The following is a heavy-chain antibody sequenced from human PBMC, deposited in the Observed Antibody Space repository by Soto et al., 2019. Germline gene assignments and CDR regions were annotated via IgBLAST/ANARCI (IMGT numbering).Heavy chain of an antibody. CDR2: IYWDDDK. J-gene: IGHJ4*02. V-gene: IGHV2-5*02. D-gene: IGHD6-19*01. Sequence: QITLKESGPTLVKPTQTLTLTCTFSGFSLSTPGEGVAWIRQPPEKALEWLALIYWDDDKRYTPSLKSRLTITTDTSKNQVVLTMTNMDPVDTATYYCAHRAVTGTAFDSWGQGTLVTVSS. CDR3: AHRAVTGTAFDS. CDR1: GFSLSTPGEG.